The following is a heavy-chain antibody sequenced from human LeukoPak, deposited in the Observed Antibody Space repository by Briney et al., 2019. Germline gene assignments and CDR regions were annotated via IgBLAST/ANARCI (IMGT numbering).Heavy chain of an antibody. D-gene: IGHD6-13*01. V-gene: IGHV3-21*01. J-gene: IGHJ4*02. CDR2: ISSSSYI. Sequence: GGSLRLSCAASGFTFSSYSMNWVRQAPGKGLEWVSSISSSSYIYYADSVKGRFTISRDNAKNSLYLQMNSLRAEDTAVYYCARGELKAGSDYWGQGTLVTVSS. CDR1: GFTFSSYS. CDR3: ARGELKAGSDY.